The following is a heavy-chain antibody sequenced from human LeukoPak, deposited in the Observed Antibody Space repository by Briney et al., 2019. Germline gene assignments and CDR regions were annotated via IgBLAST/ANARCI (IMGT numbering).Heavy chain of an antibody. V-gene: IGHV1-18*01. D-gene: IGHD3-3*01. Sequence: GASVKVSCKASGYTFTSYGISWVRQAPGQGLEWMGWISAYNGNTNYAQKFQGRVTITRDTSASTAYMELSSLRSEDTAVYYCARGDDFWSGYYSYYFDYWGQGTLVTVSS. CDR2: ISAYNGNT. CDR1: GYTFTSYG. J-gene: IGHJ4*02. CDR3: ARGDDFWSGYYSYYFDY.